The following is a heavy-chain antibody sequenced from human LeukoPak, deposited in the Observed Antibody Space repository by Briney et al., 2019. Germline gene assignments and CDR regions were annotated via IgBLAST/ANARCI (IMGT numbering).Heavy chain of an antibody. Sequence: SVKVSCKASGFTFTSSAVQWVRQARGQRLEWIGWIVVGSGNTNYAQKFQERVTITRDMSTSTAYMELSSLRSEDTAVYYYAAKPGYDFWSGPTNWFDPWGQGTLVTVSS. CDR3: AAKPGYDFWSGPTNWFDP. CDR2: IVVGSGNT. V-gene: IGHV1-58*01. J-gene: IGHJ5*02. CDR1: GFTFTSSA. D-gene: IGHD3-3*01.